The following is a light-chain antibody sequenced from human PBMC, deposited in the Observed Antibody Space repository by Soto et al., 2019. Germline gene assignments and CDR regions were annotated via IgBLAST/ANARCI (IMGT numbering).Light chain of an antibody. CDR1: RGIDTS. V-gene: IGKV1-9*01. CDR3: QQLHGYPIT. Sequence: ILLTQSPSSLSASVGDRVTITCRASRGIDTSLAWYQQKPGKAPKLLIYAASNFQSGVPSRFSGSGSGTHFTLTISSLLPEDFATYYCQQLHGYPITFGQGTRLEI. CDR2: AAS. J-gene: IGKJ5*01.